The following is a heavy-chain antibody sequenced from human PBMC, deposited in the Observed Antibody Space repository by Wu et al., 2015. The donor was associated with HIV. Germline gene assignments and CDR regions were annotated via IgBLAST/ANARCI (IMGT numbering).Heavy chain of an antibody. D-gene: IGHD2-2*01. CDR2: MSPNSGKT. Sequence: QVQLVQSGAEVKKPGASVKVSCKASGYSFTNYDITWVRQATGQGLEWMGWMSPNSGKTGFAQKFQGRVTVTRDTSTSTAYMEMSSLRSEDTAVYYCARIQIGRYCTTTSCYSDYWGQGTLVTVSS. CDR1: GYSFTNYD. CDR3: ARIQIGRYCTTTSCYSDY. J-gene: IGHJ4*02. V-gene: IGHV1-8*02.